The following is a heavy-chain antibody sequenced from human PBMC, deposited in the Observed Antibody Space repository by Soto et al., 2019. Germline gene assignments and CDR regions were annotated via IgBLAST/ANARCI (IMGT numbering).Heavy chain of an antibody. CDR1: GDSVFSGNHY. CDR2: IYYRDNT. CDR3: VGSIAALPYGMEV. J-gene: IGHJ6*02. V-gene: IGHV4-31*04. Sequence: QVRLHESGPGLVKASQTLSLTCAVSGDSVFSGNHYWSWIRHLPEKGLEWIGYIYYRDNTYYNPSLLSRVIMSVDTSTNQFSLKLSSVTAADTALYYCVGSIAALPYGMEVWGPGTTVTVSS. D-gene: IGHD6-6*01.